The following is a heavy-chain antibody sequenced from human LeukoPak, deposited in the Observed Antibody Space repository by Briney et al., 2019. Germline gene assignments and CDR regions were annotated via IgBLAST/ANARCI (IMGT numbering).Heavy chain of an antibody. D-gene: IGHD6-19*01. CDR3: ARGIAVAALDY. J-gene: IGHJ4*02. Sequence: GGSLRLSCAASGFTFSSYDMHWVRQATGKGLEWVSAIGTAGDTYYPGSVKGRFTISRENAKNSFYLQMNSLRAGDTAVYYCARGIAVAALDYWGQGTLVTVSS. V-gene: IGHV3-13*01. CDR1: GFTFSSYD. CDR2: IGTAGDT.